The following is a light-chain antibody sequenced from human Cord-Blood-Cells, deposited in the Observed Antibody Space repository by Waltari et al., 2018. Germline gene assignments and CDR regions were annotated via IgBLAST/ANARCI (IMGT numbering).Light chain of an antibody. V-gene: IGLV6-57*03. CDR3: QSYDSSNQV. J-gene: IGLJ3*02. CDR1: SGSIASNY. Sequence: NFMLTQPHSVSESPGKTVTISCTRSSGSIASNYVQWYQQRPGSAPTTVIVEDNQRPSGVPDRFSGSIDSSSNSASLTISGLKTEDEAYYYCQSYDSSNQVFGGGTKLTVL. CDR2: EDN.